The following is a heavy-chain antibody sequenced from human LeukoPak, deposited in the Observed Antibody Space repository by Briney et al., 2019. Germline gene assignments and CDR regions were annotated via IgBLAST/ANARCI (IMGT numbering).Heavy chain of an antibody. CDR2: INHSGST. V-gene: IGHV4-34*01. J-gene: IGHJ5*02. D-gene: IGHD3-10*01. CDR3: ARARYYYGSGSYSNPPKWFDP. Sequence: SETLSLTCAAYGGSFSGYYWSWVRQPPGKGLEWIGEINHSGSTNYNPSLKSRVTISVDTSKNQFSLKLSSMTAADTAVYYCARARYYYGSGSYSNPPKWFDPWGQGTLVTVSS. CDR1: GGSFSGYY.